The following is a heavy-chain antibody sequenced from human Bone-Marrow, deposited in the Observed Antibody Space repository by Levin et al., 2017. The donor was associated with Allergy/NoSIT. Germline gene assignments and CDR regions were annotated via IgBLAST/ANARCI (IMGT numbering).Heavy chain of an antibody. V-gene: IGHV3-23*01. CDR2: VSGSGSST. CDR1: GFTFSSYA. D-gene: IGHD6-13*01. J-gene: IGHJ4*02. CDR3: AKGGGDSWYHPLYS. Sequence: GESLKISCAASGFTFSSYAMTWVRQAPGKGLEWVSAVSGSGSSTYYADSVKGRFTISRDNSKNTLYLQMNILRADDTAVYYCAKGGGDSWYHPLYSWGQGTLVTVSS.